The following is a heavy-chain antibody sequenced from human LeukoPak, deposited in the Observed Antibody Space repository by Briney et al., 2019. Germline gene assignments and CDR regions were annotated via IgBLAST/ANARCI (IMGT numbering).Heavy chain of an antibody. Sequence: GASVKVSCKTSGFTFISYYMHWVRQAPGQGLEWMGIINSNTDSTSYARKFQGRFAITSDTSTSTVYMELTSLISEDTAVYYCARAYDSSGGGANWFDPWGQGTLVTVSS. V-gene: IGHV1-46*01. D-gene: IGHD3-22*01. CDR2: INSNTDST. CDR3: ARAYDSSGGGANWFDP. CDR1: GFTFISYY. J-gene: IGHJ5*02.